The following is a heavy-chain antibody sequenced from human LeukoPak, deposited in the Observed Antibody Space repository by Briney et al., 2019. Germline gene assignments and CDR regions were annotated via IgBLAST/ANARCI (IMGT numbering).Heavy chain of an antibody. D-gene: IGHD5-24*01. Sequence: GRSLRLSCAASGFAFDDYAMHWVRQAPGKGLECVSAISWNGNTIDYADSVKGRFTISRDNAKNSLDLQQNSLRIEDTVFYYCGTGHKMALVGGFDFRGQGTLVTVSS. J-gene: IGHJ4*02. CDR3: GTGHKMALVGGFDF. CDR1: GFAFDDYA. CDR2: ISWNGNTI. V-gene: IGHV3-9*01.